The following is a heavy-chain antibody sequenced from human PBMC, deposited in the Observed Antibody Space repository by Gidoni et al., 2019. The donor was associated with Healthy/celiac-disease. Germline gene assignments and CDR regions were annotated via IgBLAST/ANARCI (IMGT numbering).Heavy chain of an antibody. J-gene: IGHJ6*02. CDR3: AREVIVVVPAIYYYYGMDV. V-gene: IGHV1-46*03. CDR2: INPSGGST. CDR1: GYTFTSYY. Sequence: QVQLVQSGAEVKKPGASVKVSCQASGYTFTSYYMHWVRQAPGQGLEWMGIINPSGGSTSYAQKFQGRVTMTRDTSTSTVYMELSSLRSEDTAVYYCAREVIVVVPAIYYYYGMDVWGQGTTVTVSS. D-gene: IGHD2-2*01.